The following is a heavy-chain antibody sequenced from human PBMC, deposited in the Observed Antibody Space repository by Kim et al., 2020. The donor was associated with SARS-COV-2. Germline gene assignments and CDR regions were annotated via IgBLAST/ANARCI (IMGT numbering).Heavy chain of an antibody. V-gene: IGHV3-30*04. D-gene: IGHD6-19*01. CDR3: ARGILQRPKRISSGWSNPTEYFQH. J-gene: IGHJ1*01. Sequence: GGSLRLSCAASGFTFSSYAMHWVRQAPGKGLEWVAVISYDGSNKYYADSVKGRFTISRDNSKNTLYLQMNSLRAEDTAVYYCARGILQRPKRISSGWSNPTEYFQHWGQGTLVTVSS. CDR2: ISYDGSNK. CDR1: GFTFSSYA.